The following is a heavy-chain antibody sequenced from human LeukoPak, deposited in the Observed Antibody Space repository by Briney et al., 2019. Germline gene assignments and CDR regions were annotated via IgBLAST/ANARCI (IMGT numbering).Heavy chain of an antibody. V-gene: IGHV3-23*01. D-gene: IGHD3-10*01. J-gene: IGHJ5*02. Sequence: PGGSLRLSCAASGFTFSSYAMNWVRQAPGKGLEWVSGISGSGGSTYSADSVKGRLTISRDNSNNTLYLQMNSLRAEDTAVYYCAKDSGAPWFDPWGQGTLVTVSS. CDR3: AKDSGAPWFDP. CDR1: GFTFSSYA. CDR2: ISGSGGST.